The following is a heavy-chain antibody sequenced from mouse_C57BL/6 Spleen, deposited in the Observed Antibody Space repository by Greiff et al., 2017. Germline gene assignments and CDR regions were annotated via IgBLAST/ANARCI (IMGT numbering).Heavy chain of an antibody. D-gene: IGHD2-5*01. V-gene: IGHV1-54*01. J-gene: IGHJ4*01. CDR2: INPGSGGT. CDR1: GYAFTNYL. Sequence: QVQLQQSGAELVRPGTSVKVSCKASGYAFTNYLIEWVKQRPGQGLEWIGVINPGSGGTNYNEKFKGKATLTADKSSSTAYMQLSSLTSEDSAVYFCARSRDYSNGAMDYWGQGTSVTVSS. CDR3: ARSRDYSNGAMDY.